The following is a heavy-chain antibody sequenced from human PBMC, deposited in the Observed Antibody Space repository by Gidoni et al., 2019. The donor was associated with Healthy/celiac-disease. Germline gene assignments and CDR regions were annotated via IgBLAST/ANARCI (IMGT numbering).Heavy chain of an antibody. CDR3: ARDKKYIVVGHYGMDV. J-gene: IGHJ6*02. V-gene: IGHV3-33*01. CDR2: IWYDGSNK. CDR1: GFTFSSDG. D-gene: IGHD2-2*01. Sequence: QVQLVESGGGVGQPGRSLRLSCAASGFTFSSDGMHWVRQAPGKGLEWVAVIWYDGSNKYYADSVKGRFTISRDNSKNTLYLQMNSLRAEDTAVYYCARDKKYIVVGHYGMDVWGQGTTVTVSS.